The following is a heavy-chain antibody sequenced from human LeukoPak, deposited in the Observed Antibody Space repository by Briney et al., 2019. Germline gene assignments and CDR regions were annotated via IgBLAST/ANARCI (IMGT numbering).Heavy chain of an antibody. CDR2: ISGSGGST. D-gene: IGHD6-13*01. CDR1: GFTFSSYA. CDR3: AKGGWGYSSSWYSYYFDY. V-gene: IGHV3-23*01. Sequence: TGGSLRLSCAASGFTFSSYAMSWVRQAPGKGLEWVSAISGSGGSTYYADSVKGRFTISRDNSKNTLYLQMNSLRAEDTAVYYCAKGGWGYSSSWYSYYFDYWGQGTLVTVSS. J-gene: IGHJ4*02.